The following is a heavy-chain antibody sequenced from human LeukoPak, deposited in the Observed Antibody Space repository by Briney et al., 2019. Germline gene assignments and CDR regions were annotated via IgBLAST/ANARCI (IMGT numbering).Heavy chain of an antibody. Sequence: GGSLRLSCAASGFTFSSYEMNWVRQAPGQGLGWVSYISSSGSTIYYADSVKGRFTISRDNAKNSLYLQMKSLRAEDTAAYYCARDPSGYPDYWGQGTLVTVSS. CDR2: ISSSGSTI. J-gene: IGHJ4*02. D-gene: IGHD3-22*01. CDR3: ARDPSGYPDY. V-gene: IGHV3-48*03. CDR1: GFTFSSYE.